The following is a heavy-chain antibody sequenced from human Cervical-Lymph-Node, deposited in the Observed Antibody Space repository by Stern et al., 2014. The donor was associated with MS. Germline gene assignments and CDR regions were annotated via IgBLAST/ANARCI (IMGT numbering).Heavy chain of an antibody. Sequence: QDQLVQSGAEVKKPGASVKVSCKASGYTFTGYYMHWVRQAPGQGLEWMGWINPNSGGTNYAQKFQGWVTMTRDTSISTAYMELSRLRSDDTAVYYCARAVVRGYSYGYYFDYWGQGTLVTVSS. V-gene: IGHV1-2*04. CDR2: INPNSGGT. D-gene: IGHD5-18*01. CDR1: GYTFTGYY. CDR3: ARAVVRGYSYGYYFDY. J-gene: IGHJ4*02.